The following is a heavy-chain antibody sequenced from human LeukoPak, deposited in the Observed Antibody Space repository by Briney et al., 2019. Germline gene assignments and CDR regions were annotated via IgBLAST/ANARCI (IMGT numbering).Heavy chain of an antibody. CDR1: GFTFSSYA. V-gene: IGHV3-23*01. Sequence: GGSLRLSCAASGFTFSSYAMSWVRQAPGKGLESVSAISGSGGSTYYADSVKGRFTISRDNSKNTLYLQMNSLRAEDTAVYYCAKAPGEMATISIDYWGQGTLVTVSS. D-gene: IGHD5-24*01. CDR2: ISGSGGST. CDR3: AKAPGEMATISIDY. J-gene: IGHJ4*02.